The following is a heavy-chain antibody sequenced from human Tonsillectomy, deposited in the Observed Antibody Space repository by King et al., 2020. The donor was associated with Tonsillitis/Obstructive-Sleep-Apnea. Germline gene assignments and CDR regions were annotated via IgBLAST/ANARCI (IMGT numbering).Heavy chain of an antibody. V-gene: IGHV3-21*01. J-gene: IGHJ4*02. Sequence: VQLVESGGGLVKPGGSLRLSCAASECMFSSYSMNWVRQAPGKGLEWVSSITSSIFIYYAESVTGRVTISRDNAKNSLYLQMNSLRAEDTAVYYCARSPPGWAFDYWGQGTLVTVSS. D-gene: IGHD1-14*01. CDR3: ARSPPGWAFDY. CDR1: ECMFSSYS. CDR2: ITSSIFI.